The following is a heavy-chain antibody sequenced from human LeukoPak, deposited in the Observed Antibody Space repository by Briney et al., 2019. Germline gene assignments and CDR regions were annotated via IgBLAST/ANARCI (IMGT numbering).Heavy chain of an antibody. CDR1: GYSLSSGYY. V-gene: IGHV4-38-2*02. CDR2: INHSGST. Sequence: SETLSLTCTVSGYSLSSGYYWGWIRQPPGKGLEWIGEINHSGSTNYNPSLKSRVTISVDTSKNQFSLKLSSVTAADTAVYYCARHRAKYSSSSPFDYWGQGALVTVSS. D-gene: IGHD6-6*01. CDR3: ARHRAKYSSSSPFDY. J-gene: IGHJ4*02.